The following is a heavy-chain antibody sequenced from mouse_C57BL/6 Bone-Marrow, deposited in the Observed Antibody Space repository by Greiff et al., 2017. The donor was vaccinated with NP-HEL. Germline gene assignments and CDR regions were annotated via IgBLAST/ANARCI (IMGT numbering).Heavy chain of an antibody. CDR3: ARRGWLLSGFDY. J-gene: IGHJ3*01. D-gene: IGHD2-3*01. V-gene: IGHV1-4*01. CDR1: GYTFTSYT. CDR2: INPSSGYT. Sequence: QVQLQQSGAELARPGASVKMSCKASGYTFTSYTMHWVKQRPGQGLEWIGYINPSSGYTKYNQKFKDKATLTADKSSSTAYMQLSSLTSEDAAIYYCARRGWLLSGFDYWGQGTLVTVSA.